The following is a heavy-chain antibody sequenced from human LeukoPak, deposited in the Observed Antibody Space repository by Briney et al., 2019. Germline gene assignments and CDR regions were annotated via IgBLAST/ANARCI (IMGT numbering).Heavy chain of an antibody. D-gene: IGHD3-10*01. CDR3: ARLAGDLISNFDY. CDR1: GYTFTGYY. V-gene: IGHV1-2*02. Sequence: GASVKVSCKASGYTFTGYYMHWVRQAPGQGLEWMGWINPNSGGTNYAQKFQGRVTMTRDTSNNQFSLRLSSVTAADTAVYYCARLAGDLISNFDYWGQGTLVTVSS. J-gene: IGHJ4*02. CDR2: INPNSGGT.